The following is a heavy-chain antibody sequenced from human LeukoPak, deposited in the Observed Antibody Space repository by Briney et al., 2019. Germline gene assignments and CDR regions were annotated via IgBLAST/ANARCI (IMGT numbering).Heavy chain of an antibody. CDR3: ARDSPGAGGITMVRGARAFDI. CDR2: IYSTGSI. Sequence: SETLSLTCTVSGGAIDGYYWYWIRQPAGKGLEWIGHIYSTGSIDYNPSLKSRVTISVDTSKNQFSLKLSSVTAADTAVYYCARDSPGAGGITMVRGARAFDIWGQGTMVTVSS. J-gene: IGHJ3*02. D-gene: IGHD3-10*01. CDR1: GGAIDGYY. V-gene: IGHV4-4*07.